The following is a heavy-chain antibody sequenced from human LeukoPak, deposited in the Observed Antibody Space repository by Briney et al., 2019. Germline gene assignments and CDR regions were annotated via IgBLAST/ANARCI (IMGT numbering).Heavy chain of an antibody. Sequence: KPGESLKISCKASGYSFTNYWIGWVRQMPGTGLEWMGIIYPSDSDTRYSPSFQGQVTISADKSISTAYLQWSSLKASDTGMYYCARPSNSGYDFWGQGALVTVSS. D-gene: IGHD5-12*01. V-gene: IGHV5-51*01. J-gene: IGHJ4*02. CDR1: GYSFTNYW. CDR3: ARPSNSGYDF. CDR2: IYPSDSDT.